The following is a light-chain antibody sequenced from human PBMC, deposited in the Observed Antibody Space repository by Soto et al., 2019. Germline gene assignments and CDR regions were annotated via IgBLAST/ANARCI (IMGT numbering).Light chain of an antibody. CDR3: QQYGGSPRT. V-gene: IGKV3-20*01. CDR1: QSVSSY. J-gene: IGKJ1*01. CDR2: GAS. Sequence: EIVLTQSPATLSLSPGERATLSCRASQSVSSYLAWYQQKPGQAPRLLIYGASSRATGIPDRFSGSWSGTDFTLTISRLEPEDFSVYHCQQYGGSPRTFGQGTKVDIK.